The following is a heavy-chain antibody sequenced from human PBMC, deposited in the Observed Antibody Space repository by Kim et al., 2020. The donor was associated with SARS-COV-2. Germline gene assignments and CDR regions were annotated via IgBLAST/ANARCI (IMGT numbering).Heavy chain of an antibody. V-gene: IGHV1-3*01. D-gene: IGHD3-10*01. J-gene: IGHJ4*02. CDR3: TRGGSGSLSVD. Sequence: ASVKVSCKASGYTFTSYAIHWVRQAPGQRLERMGWINAGNGNTKYSQKFQGRVTITRDTSASTAYMELSSLSSEDTAVYYCTRGGSGSLSVDWGQGTLVTVSS. CDR1: GYTFTSYA. CDR2: INAGNGNT.